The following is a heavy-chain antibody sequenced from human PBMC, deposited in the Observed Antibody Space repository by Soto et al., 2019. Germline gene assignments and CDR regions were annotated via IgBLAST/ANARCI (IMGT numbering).Heavy chain of an antibody. CDR2: IWYDGSNK. V-gene: IGHV3-33*01. J-gene: IGHJ6*02. D-gene: IGHD1-7*01. Sequence: VPLVESGGGVVQPGRSLRLSCAASGFTFSSYGMHWVRQAPGKGLEWVAVIWYDGSNKYYADSVKGRFTISRDNSKNTLYLQMNSLRAEDTAVYYCARESITGTTLNGMDVWGQGTTVTVSS. CDR3: ARESITGTTLNGMDV. CDR1: GFTFSSYG.